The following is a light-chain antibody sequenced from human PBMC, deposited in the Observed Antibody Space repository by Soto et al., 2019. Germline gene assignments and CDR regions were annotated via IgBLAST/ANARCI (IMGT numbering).Light chain of an antibody. CDR2: DVS. CDR3: SSYTSSSILYV. CDR1: GSDVGGFNY. V-gene: IGLV2-14*01. J-gene: IGLJ1*01. Sequence: QSVLTQPASVSGSPGQSITISCTGTGSDVGGFNYVSWYQQYPGKAPILMIYDVSYRPSGVFIRFSGSKSGNTASLSISGLQAEDEAEYYCSSYTSSSILYVFGTGTKVTVL.